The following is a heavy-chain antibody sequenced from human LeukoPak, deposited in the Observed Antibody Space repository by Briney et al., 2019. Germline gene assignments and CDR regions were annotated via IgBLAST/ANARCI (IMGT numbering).Heavy chain of an antibody. J-gene: IGHJ4*02. Sequence: GGSLRLSCAASGFTFSSYWMNWVRQAPGKGLEWVSGISGSGSSTYYADSVKGRFTISRDSSKNTVYLQMNSLRAEDTAVYYCAKAEGSYKTLIDYCGEGTLVTVSS. D-gene: IGHD3-10*01. CDR2: ISGSGSST. CDR1: GFTFSSYW. V-gene: IGHV3-23*01. CDR3: AKAEGSYKTLIDY.